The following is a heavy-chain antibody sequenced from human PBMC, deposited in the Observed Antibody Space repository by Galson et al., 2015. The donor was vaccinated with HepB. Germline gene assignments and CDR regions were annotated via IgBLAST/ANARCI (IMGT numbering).Heavy chain of an antibody. Sequence: SLRLSCAASGFTFSSYDMHWVRQATGKGLEWVSAIGTAGDTYYPGSVKGRFTISRENAKNSLYLQMNSLRAGDTAVYYCARGRLAVAQNYYYGMDVWGQGTTVTVSS. CDR1: GFTFSSYD. V-gene: IGHV3-13*01. CDR3: ARGRLAVAQNYYYGMDV. D-gene: IGHD6-19*01. J-gene: IGHJ6*02. CDR2: IGTAGDT.